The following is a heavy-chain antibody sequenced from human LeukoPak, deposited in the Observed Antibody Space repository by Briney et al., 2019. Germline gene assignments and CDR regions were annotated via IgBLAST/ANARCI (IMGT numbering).Heavy chain of an antibody. V-gene: IGHV5-51*01. J-gene: IGHJ6*02. CDR1: GYSFTSYW. Sequence: GESLKISCKGSGYSFTSYWIGWVRQMPGKGLEWMGIIYPGDSDTRYSPSFQGQVTISADKSISTAYLQWSSLKASDTAMYYCARHLSPYGSGSYYYYYYGMDVWGQGTTVTVSS. CDR3: ARHLSPYGSGSYYYYYYGMDV. D-gene: IGHD3-10*01. CDR2: IYPGDSDT.